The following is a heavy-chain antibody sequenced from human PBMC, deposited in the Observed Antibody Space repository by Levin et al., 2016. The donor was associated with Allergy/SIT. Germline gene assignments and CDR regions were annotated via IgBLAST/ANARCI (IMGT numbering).Heavy chain of an antibody. Sequence: VRQAPGKGLEWISYISSSGSTLYYADSVKGRFTVSRDNAKKSLYLQMDSLSVEDTAIYYCARGEGDLSSSFKRSNWLDPWGQGTLVTVSS. CDR2: ISSSGSTL. V-gene: IGHV3-48*03. J-gene: IGHJ5*02. CDR3: ARGEGDLSSSFKRSNWLDP. D-gene: IGHD6-13*01.